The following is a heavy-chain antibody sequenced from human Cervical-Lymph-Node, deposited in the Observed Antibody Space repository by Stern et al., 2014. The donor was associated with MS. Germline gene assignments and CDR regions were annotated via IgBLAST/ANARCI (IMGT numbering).Heavy chain of an antibody. CDR2: ISYDGSNK. V-gene: IGHV3-30*03. CDR1: GFTFSSYG. Sequence: VQLVESGGGVVQPGRSLRLSCAASGFTFSSYGIHWVRQAPGKGLEWVAVISYDGSNKYYADSVKGRFTISRDNSKNTLSLQMSSLRAEDTAVYYCTRWEDSSSPHDSWGQGTLVTVSS. CDR3: TRWEDSSSPHDS. D-gene: IGHD3-22*01. J-gene: IGHJ4*02.